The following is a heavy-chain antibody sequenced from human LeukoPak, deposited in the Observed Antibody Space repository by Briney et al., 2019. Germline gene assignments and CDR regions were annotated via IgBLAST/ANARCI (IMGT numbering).Heavy chain of an antibody. D-gene: IGHD5-18*01. CDR2: IDWDDEK. J-gene: IGHJ4*02. CDR1: GGSISRYY. CDR3: ARIRGGNTYGFDY. V-gene: IGHV2-70*16. Sequence: TLSLTCTVSGGSISRYYWSWIRQPPGKALEWLARIDWDDEKFYSTSLKTRLTISKDTSKNQVVLTMTNMDPVDTATYYCARIRGGNTYGFDYWGQGTLVTVSS.